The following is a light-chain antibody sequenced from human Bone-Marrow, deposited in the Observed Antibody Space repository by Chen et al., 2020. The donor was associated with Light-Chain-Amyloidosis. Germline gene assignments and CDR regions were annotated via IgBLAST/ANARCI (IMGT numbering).Light chain of an antibody. Sequence: SYVLTQPSSVSVAPGQTATIACGGNNIGSTSVHWYQQTPGQAPLLVVYVDSDRPSGIPERLAGSNSGNTATRTISRVEAGDEADYYCQVWDRSSDRPVFGGGTKLTVL. CDR3: QVWDRSSDRPV. V-gene: IGLV3-21*02. CDR1: NIGSTS. CDR2: VDS. J-gene: IGLJ3*02.